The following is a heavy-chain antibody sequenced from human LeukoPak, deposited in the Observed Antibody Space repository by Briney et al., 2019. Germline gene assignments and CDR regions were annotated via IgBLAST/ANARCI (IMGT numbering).Heavy chain of an antibody. CDR1: GGSISSYY. D-gene: IGHD3-3*01. CDR2: IYYSGST. J-gene: IGHJ5*02. Sequence: SETLSLTCTVSGGSISSYYWSWIRQPPGKGLEWIGYIYYSGSTNYNPSLKSRVTISVDTSKNQFSLKLSSVTAADTAVYYCAREAYDLNWFVPWGQGTLVTVSS. V-gene: IGHV4-59*01. CDR3: AREAYDLNWFVP.